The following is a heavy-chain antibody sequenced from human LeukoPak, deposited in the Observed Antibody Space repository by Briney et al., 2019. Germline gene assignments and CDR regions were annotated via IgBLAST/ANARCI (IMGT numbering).Heavy chain of an antibody. V-gene: IGHV3-7*01. D-gene: IGHD3-10*02. CDR3: AELGITMIGGV. J-gene: IGHJ6*04. CDR2: IKQDGSEK. Sequence: GGSLRLSCAASGFTFNRYWMSWVRQAPGKGLEWVAHIKQDGSEKYYVDSVKGRFTISRDNAKNSLYLQMNSLRAEDTAVYYCAELGITMIGGVWGKGTTVTISS. CDR1: GFTFNRYW.